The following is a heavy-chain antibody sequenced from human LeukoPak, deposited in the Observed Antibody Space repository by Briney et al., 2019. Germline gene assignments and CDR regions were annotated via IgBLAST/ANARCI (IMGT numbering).Heavy chain of an antibody. Sequence: GGSLRLSCAASGFVFRSYAMSWVRQAPGKGLEWVSGISSSGGSTYHADSVRGRFTISRDNFKNTLYLQMNSLRAEDTAVYYCAKLVAAASQVPWGQGTLVTVSS. J-gene: IGHJ5*02. CDR1: GFVFRSYA. V-gene: IGHV3-23*01. CDR2: ISSSGGST. D-gene: IGHD6-13*01. CDR3: AKLVAAASQVP.